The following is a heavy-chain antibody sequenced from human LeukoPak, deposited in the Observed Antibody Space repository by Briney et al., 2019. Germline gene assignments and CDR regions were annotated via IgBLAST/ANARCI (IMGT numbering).Heavy chain of an antibody. V-gene: IGHV1-18*01. CDR1: GYTFTSHG. D-gene: IGHD6-13*01. CDR2: INAYNGNT. J-gene: IGHJ4*02. CDR3: ARDQALVRHYSTPMAFDY. Sequence: ASVKVSCKASGYTFTSHGISWVRQAPGQGLEWMGWINAYNGNTNYAQKLQGRVTMTTDTSTSTAYMELRSLRSDDTAVYYCARDQALVRHYSTPMAFDYWGQGTLVTVSS.